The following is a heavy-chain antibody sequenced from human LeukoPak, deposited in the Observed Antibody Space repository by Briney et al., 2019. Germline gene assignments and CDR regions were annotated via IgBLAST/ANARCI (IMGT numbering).Heavy chain of an antibody. CDR2: INHSGST. J-gene: IGHJ5*02. D-gene: IGHD3-10*01. CDR1: GYSISSGYY. V-gene: IGHV4-38-2*02. CDR3: ARRGRGIPRGKSTVRGVIHNWFDP. Sequence: PSETLSLTCTVSGYSISSGYYWGWIRQPPGEGLEWIGSINHSGSTNYNPSLKSRVTISVDTSKNQFSLKLSSVTAADTAVYYCARRGRGIPRGKSTVRGVIHNWFDPWGQGTLVTVSS.